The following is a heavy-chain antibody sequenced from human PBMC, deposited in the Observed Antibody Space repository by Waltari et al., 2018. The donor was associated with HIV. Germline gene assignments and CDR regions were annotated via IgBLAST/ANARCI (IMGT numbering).Heavy chain of an antibody. D-gene: IGHD6-13*01. V-gene: IGHV3-21*01. CDR2: IISRGTFT. CDR3: ARDSRDNSWSLNFFDP. J-gene: IGHJ5*02. Sequence: EVQLVESGGGPVKPGGSLRLSCRASGFTFNSYSLNWVRQAQGKGLEGICTIISRGTFTHDEDSVKGRFTISRDNANKSVYLQMNSLRAEDTAVYYCARDSRDNSWSLNFFDPWGQGTLVTVSS. CDR1: GFTFNSYS.